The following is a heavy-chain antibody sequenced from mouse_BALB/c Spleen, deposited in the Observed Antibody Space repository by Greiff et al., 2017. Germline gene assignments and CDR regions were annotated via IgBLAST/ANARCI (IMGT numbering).Heavy chain of an antibody. Sequence: EVQLVESGGDLVKPGGSLKLSCAASGFTFSSYGMSWVRQTPDKRLEWVATISSGGSYTYYPDSVKGRFTISRDNAKNTLYLQMSSLKSEDTAMYYCARLDGGFAYWGQGTLVTVSA. CDR3: ARLDGGFAY. CDR2: ISSGGSYT. CDR1: GFTFSSYG. V-gene: IGHV5-6*01. J-gene: IGHJ3*01.